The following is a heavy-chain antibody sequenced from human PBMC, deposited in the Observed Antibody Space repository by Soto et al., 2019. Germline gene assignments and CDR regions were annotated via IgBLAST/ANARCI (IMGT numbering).Heavy chain of an antibody. J-gene: IGHJ4*02. D-gene: IGHD4-17*01. CDR3: TGRGGDSLPDN. CDR2: IRGRAKSYAT. V-gene: IGHV3-73*01. CDR1: GFNFTGSA. Sequence: EVQLVESGGGLVQPGGSLKLSCAGFGFNFTGSALHWVRQGSGKGLEWVGRIRGRAKSYATSYATSVKSRFFISRDDSKNTAYLQMNSLKDADKGLYYCTGRGGDSLPDNWGQGAMVTVSS.